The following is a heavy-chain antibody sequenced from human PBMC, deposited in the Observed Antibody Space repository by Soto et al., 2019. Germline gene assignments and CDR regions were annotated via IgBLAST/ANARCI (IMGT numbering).Heavy chain of an antibody. J-gene: IGHJ4*02. D-gene: IGHD2-2*01. CDR1: GFTFSSYA. Sequence: QVQLVESGGGVVQPGRSLRLSCAASGFTFSSYAMHWVRQAPGKGLEWVAVISYDGSNKYYADSVKGRFTISRDNSKNTLCLQMNSLRAEDTAVYYCARGSSFISTSARSIRPYIAYWGQGTLVTVSS. V-gene: IGHV3-30-3*01. CDR3: ARGSSFISTSARSIRPYIAY. CDR2: ISYDGSNK.